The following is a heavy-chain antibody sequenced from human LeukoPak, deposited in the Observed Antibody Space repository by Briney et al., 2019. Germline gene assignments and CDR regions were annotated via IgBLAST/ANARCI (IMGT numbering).Heavy chain of an antibody. CDR2: INAGNGNT. Sequence: ASVKVSCKASGYTFTSYAMHWVRQAPGQRLEWMGWINAGNGNTEYSQKFQGRVTITRDTSASTVYMELSSLRSEDTAVYYCARGRWVATSLGYYFDYWGQGTLVTVSS. CDR3: ARGRWVATSLGYYFDY. D-gene: IGHD5-12*01. CDR1: GYTFTSYA. J-gene: IGHJ4*02. V-gene: IGHV1-3*01.